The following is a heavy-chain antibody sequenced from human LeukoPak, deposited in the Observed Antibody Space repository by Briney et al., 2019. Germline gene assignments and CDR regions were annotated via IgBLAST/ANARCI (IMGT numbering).Heavy chain of an antibody. D-gene: IGHD5/OR15-5a*01. J-gene: IGHJ4*02. V-gene: IGHV1-24*01. CDR2: FDPEDGET. CDR3: ATDVYHSHYSDY. CDR1: GYTLTELS. Sequence: ASVKVSCKVSGYTLTELSMHWVRQAPGKGLEWMGGFDPEDGETIYAQKFQGRVTMTEDTSTDTAYMELSSLRSEDTAVYYCATDVYHSHYSDYWGQGTLVTVSS.